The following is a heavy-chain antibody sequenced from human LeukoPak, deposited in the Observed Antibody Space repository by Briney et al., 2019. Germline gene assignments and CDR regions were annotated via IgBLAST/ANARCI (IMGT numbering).Heavy chain of an antibody. CDR1: GFTFSSYA. Sequence: QPGRSLRLSCAASGFTFSSYAMHWVRQAPGKGLEWVAVISYDGSNKYYADSVKGRFTISRDNSKNTLYLQMNSLRAEDTAVYYCARDSFRIMDVWGQGTTVTVSS. CDR3: ARDSFRIMDV. V-gene: IGHV3-30*04. J-gene: IGHJ6*02. CDR2: ISYDGSNK. D-gene: IGHD2-15*01.